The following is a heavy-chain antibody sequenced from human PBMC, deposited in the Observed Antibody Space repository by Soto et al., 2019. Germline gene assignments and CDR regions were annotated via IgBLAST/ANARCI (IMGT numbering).Heavy chain of an antibody. CDR3: AKPRGRLLWLREIYYLDK. D-gene: IGHD3-10*01. CDR2: VIYSGGTT. Sequence: GGALRLSCAASGFSFSSFAMSWVRQAPGKGLEWVSAVIYSGGTTYYVDSVKGRFTISRDNSRNTLYLQMEGLRAEDTALYYCAKPRGRLLWLREIYYLDKWGQVTPVTVSS. V-gene: IGHV3-23*01. CDR1: GFSFSSFA. J-gene: IGHJ4*02.